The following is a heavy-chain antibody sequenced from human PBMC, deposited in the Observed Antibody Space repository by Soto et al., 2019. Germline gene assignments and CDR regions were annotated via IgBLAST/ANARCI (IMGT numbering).Heavy chain of an antibody. CDR2: IYYSGST. Sequence: QLQLQESGPGLVKPSEPLSLTCTVSGDSISTAGYYWGWIRQPPGKGLEWIGSIYYSGSTYYNPSLKSRVTISVDTPKNQFSLMLSSVTAADTAVYYCARHASGYYVSWGPGTLVTVSS. CDR3: ARHASGYYVS. CDR1: GDSISTAGYY. D-gene: IGHD3-3*01. J-gene: IGHJ5*02. V-gene: IGHV4-39*01.